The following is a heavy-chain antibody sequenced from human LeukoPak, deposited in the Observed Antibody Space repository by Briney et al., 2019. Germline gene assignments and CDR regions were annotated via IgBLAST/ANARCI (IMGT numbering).Heavy chain of an antibody. J-gene: IGHJ6*03. V-gene: IGHV4-34*01. CDR1: GGSFSGYY. D-gene: IGHD2-2*01. CDR2: INHSGST. Sequence: SETLSLTCAVYGGSFSGYYWSWIRQPPGKGLEWIGEINHSGSTNYNPSLKSRVTISVDTSRNQFSLKLSSVTAADTAVYYCARVLWGIVVVPAANNYYYYYMDVWGKGTTVTVSS. CDR3: ARVLWGIVVVPAANNYYYYYMDV.